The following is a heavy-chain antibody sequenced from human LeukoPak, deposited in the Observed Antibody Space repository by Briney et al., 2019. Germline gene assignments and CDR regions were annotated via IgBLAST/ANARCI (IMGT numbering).Heavy chain of an antibody. CDR3: ARASSGWYGEYFQH. CDR1: GGSISSGGYY. J-gene: IGHJ1*01. D-gene: IGHD6-19*01. Sequence: SQTLSLTCTVSGGSISSGGYYWSWIRQHPGKGLEWIGYIYYSGSTYYNPSLKSRVAISVDTSKNQFSLKLSSVTAADTAVYYCARASSGWYGEYFQHWGQGTLVTVSS. CDR2: IYYSGST. V-gene: IGHV4-31*03.